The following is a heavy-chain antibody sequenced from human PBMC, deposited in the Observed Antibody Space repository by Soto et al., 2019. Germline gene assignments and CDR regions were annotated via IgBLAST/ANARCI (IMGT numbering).Heavy chain of an antibody. J-gene: IGHJ5*02. D-gene: IGHD1-26*01. CDR3: ARASGSSYWFDP. CDR1: GGTFSTYA. Sequence: VKVSCKAPGGTFSTYAISWVRQAPGQGLEWMGGIIPMFGNTNYAQKLQGRVTMTTDTSTSTAYMELRSLRSDDTAVYYCARASGSSYWFDPWGQGTLVTVSS. CDR2: IIPMFGNT. V-gene: IGHV1-69*05.